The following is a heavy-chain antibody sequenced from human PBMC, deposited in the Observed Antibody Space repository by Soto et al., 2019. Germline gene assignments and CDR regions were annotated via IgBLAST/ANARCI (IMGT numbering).Heavy chain of an antibody. Sequence: GGSLRLSCAASGFTFSNYAIHWVRQAPGKGLEWVSVIWSDGSNKYYTDSVKGRFTISRDNSKNTLYLQMNSLRAEDTAVYYCARDGNDILTGPDWGQGTLVNVSS. CDR2: IWSDGSNK. J-gene: IGHJ4*02. D-gene: IGHD3-9*01. V-gene: IGHV3-33*01. CDR3: ARDGNDILTGPD. CDR1: GFTFSNYA.